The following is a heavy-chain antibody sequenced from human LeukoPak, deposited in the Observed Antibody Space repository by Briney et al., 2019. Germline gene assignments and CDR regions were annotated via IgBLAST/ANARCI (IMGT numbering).Heavy chain of an antibody. Sequence: SGPTLVKPTQTLTLTCNFSAFSFTTSGVGVGWIRHPPVKTMAWLALIYWDDAKRYRPSLKSKLTITNETYKKQIVLIMTNMDPVDTATYFCARRRSSTWYFDFWGQGALLTVSS. V-gene: IGHV2-5*02. CDR3: ARRRSSTWYFDF. J-gene: IGHJ4*02. CDR2: IYWDDAK. D-gene: IGHD6-13*01. CDR1: AFSFTTSGVG.